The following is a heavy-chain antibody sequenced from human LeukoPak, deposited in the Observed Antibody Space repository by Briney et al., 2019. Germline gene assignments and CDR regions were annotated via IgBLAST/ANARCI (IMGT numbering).Heavy chain of an antibody. CDR3: ARRGDSSAYARY. Sequence: GESLKISCKASGYIFTSQVSGKVLEWMGIIYPGDSDGKYNPSFQRQFTISADKSIYTAYLQWSGLKASDTAMFYCARRGDSSAYARYWGQGTLVTVSS. V-gene: IGHV5-51*01. J-gene: IGHJ4*02. CDR2: IYPGDSDG. CDR1: GYIFTS. D-gene: IGHD3-22*01.